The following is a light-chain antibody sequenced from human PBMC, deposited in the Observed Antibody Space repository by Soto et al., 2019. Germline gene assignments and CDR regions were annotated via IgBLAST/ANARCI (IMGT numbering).Light chain of an antibody. CDR1: QSVSGY. J-gene: IGKJ4*01. Sequence: EIVLTQSPGTLSLSPGDRATLSCWASQSVSGYLAWYQQKLGQPPRLLIYDAFNRAAGIPARFSGSGSGTDFTLTISSLEPEDFAVYYCQQYGSSPPLTFGGGTKVEIK. CDR2: DAF. CDR3: QQYGSSPPLT. V-gene: IGKV3-11*01.